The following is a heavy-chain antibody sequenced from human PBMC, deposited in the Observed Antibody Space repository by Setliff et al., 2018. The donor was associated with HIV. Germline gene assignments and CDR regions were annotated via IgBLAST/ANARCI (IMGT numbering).Heavy chain of an antibody. D-gene: IGHD6-6*01. CDR3: VRMEATRPPRGLDY. CDR1: GGFVSRSSYY. J-gene: IGHJ4*02. Sequence: SETLSLTCTVSGGFVSRSSYYWGWIRQPRGKRLEWIGIIYYNGDTQYNPSFKSRVIMSVDTSKNQFSLRLISVTAADTAVYYCVRMEATRPPRGLDYWGPGTLVTVSS. V-gene: IGHV4-39*01. CDR2: IYYNGDT.